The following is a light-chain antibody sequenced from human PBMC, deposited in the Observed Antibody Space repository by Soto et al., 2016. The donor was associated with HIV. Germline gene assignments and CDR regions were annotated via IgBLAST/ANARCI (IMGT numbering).Light chain of an antibody. CDR1: QSISSW. CDR2: KAS. V-gene: IGKV1-5*03. J-gene: IGKJ2*01. CDR3: QQYNSYSHT. Sequence: DIQMTQSPATLSASVGDRITITCRASQSISSWLAWYQQQPGKAPKLLIYKASSLESGVSSRFSGSGSGTEFTLTISSLQPDDFATYYCQQYNSYSHTFGPGTKLEIK.